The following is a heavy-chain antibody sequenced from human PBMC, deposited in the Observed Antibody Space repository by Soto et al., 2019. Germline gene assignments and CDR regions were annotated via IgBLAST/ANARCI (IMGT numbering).Heavy chain of an antibody. D-gene: IGHD3-16*01. J-gene: IGHJ4*02. CDR2: IGGSDFST. CDR1: GFTFSSHA. Sequence: EVHLLESGGGLVQPGGSLRLSCAASGFTFSSHAVSWVRQAPGKGLEWVSTIGGSDFSTYYADSLKGRFTVSRDNSNNTVYLQMNSLRAEDTAVYYCALSSNTLMNIIFDYWGQGTLVTVSS. CDR3: ALSSNTLMNIIFDY. V-gene: IGHV3-23*01.